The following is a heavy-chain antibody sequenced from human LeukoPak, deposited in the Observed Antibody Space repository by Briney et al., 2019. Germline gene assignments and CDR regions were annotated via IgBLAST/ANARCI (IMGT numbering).Heavy chain of an antibody. Sequence: SETLSLTCTVSGGSTSSYYWSWIRQPPGKGLEWIGYIYYSGSTNYNPSLKSRVTISVDTSKNQFSLKLSSVTAADTAVYYCARGPRKWQQQLVDFDYWGQGTLVTVSS. D-gene: IGHD6-13*01. J-gene: IGHJ4*02. CDR3: ARGPRKWQQQLVDFDY. CDR1: GGSTSSYY. CDR2: IYYSGST. V-gene: IGHV4-59*01.